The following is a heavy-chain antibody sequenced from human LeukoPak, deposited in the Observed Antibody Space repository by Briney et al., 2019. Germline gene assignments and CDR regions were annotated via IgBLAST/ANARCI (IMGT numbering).Heavy chain of an antibody. J-gene: IGHJ3*02. V-gene: IGHV4-59*01. CDR3: ARAGPPRFDAFDI. Sequence: SETLSLTCTVSGGSISSYYWSWIRQPPGKGLEWIGYIYYSGSTNYNPSLKSRVTISVDTSKIQFSLKLSSVTAADTAVYYCARAGPPRFDAFDIWGQGTMVTVSS. CDR1: GGSISSYY. CDR2: IYYSGST.